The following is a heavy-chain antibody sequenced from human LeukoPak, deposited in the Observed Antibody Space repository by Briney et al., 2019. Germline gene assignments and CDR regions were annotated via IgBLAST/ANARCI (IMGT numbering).Heavy chain of an antibody. CDR3: ARKDSYRYYFGY. V-gene: IGHV1-2*02. J-gene: IGHJ4*02. CDR1: GSTFTRYY. CDR2: IYPTSGRT. D-gene: IGHD5-18*01. Sequence: ASVKVSRKASGSTFTRYYMHWVRQAPEQGLEWMGWIYPTSGRTNYAPQFQVRVTITRDMSISTAHLELSRLRSDDPAVFYLARKDSYRYYFGYWGQGTLVTVSS.